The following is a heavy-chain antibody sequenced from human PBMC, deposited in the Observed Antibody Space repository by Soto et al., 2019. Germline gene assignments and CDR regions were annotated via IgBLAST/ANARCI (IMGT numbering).Heavy chain of an antibody. D-gene: IGHD3-22*01. CDR1: GGSISSGGYS. J-gene: IGHJ6*02. CDR2: IYHSGST. Sequence: SETLSLTCAVSGGSISSGGYSWSWIRQPPGKGLEWIGYIYHSGSTYYNPSLKSRVTISVDRSKNQFSLKLSSVTAADTAVYYFAGGDYYYSSGYYFYYNNMDTWGQDTTVPISS. V-gene: IGHV4-30-2*01. CDR3: AGGDYYYSSGYYFYYNNMDT.